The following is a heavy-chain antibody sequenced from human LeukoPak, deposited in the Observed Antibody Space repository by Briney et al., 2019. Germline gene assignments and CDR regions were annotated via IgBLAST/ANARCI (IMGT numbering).Heavy chain of an antibody. CDR2: IHYNGNT. Sequence: SETLSLTCTVSGGSISSSSHYWGWIRQPPGKGLEWIGTIHYNGNTWFNPSLKSRVTISVDTSKNQFSLKLSSVTAADTAVYYCARGREGGYYDAFDIWGQGTMVTVSS. V-gene: IGHV4-39*01. J-gene: IGHJ3*02. CDR1: GGSISSSSHY. D-gene: IGHD5-12*01. CDR3: ARGREGGYYDAFDI.